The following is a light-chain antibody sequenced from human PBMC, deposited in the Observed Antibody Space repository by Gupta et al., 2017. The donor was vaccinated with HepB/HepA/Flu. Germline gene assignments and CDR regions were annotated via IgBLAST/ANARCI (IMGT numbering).Light chain of an antibody. CDR3: QRCPNWAIR. Sequence: EIVLIQSPATLSLSPGERGTLPCRASQSVSMYLAWYQQKPEQAARLLIYDASNRVTGIPARFSRSGPGTDFTLTMESRETEDFAVYSCQRCPNWAIRFAQGTRLSIK. CDR2: DAS. J-gene: IGKJ5*01. V-gene: IGKV3D-11*02. CDR1: QSVSMY.